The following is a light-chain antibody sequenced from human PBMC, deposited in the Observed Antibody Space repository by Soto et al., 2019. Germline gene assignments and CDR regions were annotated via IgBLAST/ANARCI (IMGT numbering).Light chain of an antibody. CDR1: QSISSW. CDR2: KAS. Sequence: GDRVTITCRASQSISSWLAWYQQKPGKAPKLLIYKASSLESGVPARFGGSGSGTEFTLTISSLQPDDFATYYCQQYNVYSWTFGQGTKVDIK. V-gene: IGKV1-5*03. J-gene: IGKJ1*01. CDR3: QQYNVYSWT.